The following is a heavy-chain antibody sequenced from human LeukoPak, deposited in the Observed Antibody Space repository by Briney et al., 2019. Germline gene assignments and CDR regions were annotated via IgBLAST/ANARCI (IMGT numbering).Heavy chain of an antibody. V-gene: IGHV3-21*01. CDR1: GFTFSSYG. J-gene: IGHJ4*02. CDR2: ISSSSSYI. CDR3: AKDQVAAAGIPFDY. D-gene: IGHD6-13*01. Sequence: GGSLRLSCAASGFTFSSYGMHWVRQAPGKGLEWVSSISSSSSYIYYADSVKGRFTISRDNAKNSLYLQMNSLRAEDTAVYYCAKDQVAAAGIPFDYWGQGALVTVSS.